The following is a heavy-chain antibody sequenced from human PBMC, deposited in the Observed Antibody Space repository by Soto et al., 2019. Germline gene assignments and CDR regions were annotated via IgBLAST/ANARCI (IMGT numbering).Heavy chain of an antibody. V-gene: IGHV1-69*01. CDR1: GGTFSSHG. CDR3: ARETRPYYFDSSGYPDAFDI. Sequence: QVQLAQSEAEVKKPGSSVKVSCKASGGTFSSHGISWVRQAPGQGLEWKGVIIPMLVTPQYAQKFQGRVTITADELTSTVYMELTSLRPEDTAVYFCARETRPYYFDSSGYPDAFDIWGQGTVVTVYS. CDR2: IIPMLVTP. D-gene: IGHD3-22*01. J-gene: IGHJ3*02.